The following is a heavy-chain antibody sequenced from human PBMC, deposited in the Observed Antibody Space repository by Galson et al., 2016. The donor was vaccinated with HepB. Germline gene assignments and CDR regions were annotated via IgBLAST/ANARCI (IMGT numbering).Heavy chain of an antibody. CDR2: INPSGRST. V-gene: IGHV1-46*01. J-gene: IGHJ4*02. D-gene: IGHD2-21*02. CDR3: ARDWAYCNGDCYHPADYFDY. CDR1: GNTFTSYY. Sequence: SCKASGNTFTSYYIHWVRQAPGQGLEWMGIINPSGRSTTYAQKFQGRVTMTRDTSTSTVYMELSSLRSEDTAVYYCARDWAYCNGDCYHPADYFDYWGPGTLVTVSS.